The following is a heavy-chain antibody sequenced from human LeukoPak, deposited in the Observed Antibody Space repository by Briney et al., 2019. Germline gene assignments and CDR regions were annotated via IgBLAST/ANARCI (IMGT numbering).Heavy chain of an antibody. CDR1: GGSFSSYY. D-gene: IGHD3-3*01. CDR2: INHSGST. CDR3: ARGRITIPSAVFDY. J-gene: IGHJ4*02. Sequence: PSETLSLTCAVYGGSFSSYYWSWIRQPPGKGLEWIGEINHSGSTNYNPSLKSRVTISVDTSKNQFSLKLSSVTAADTAVYYCARGRITIPSAVFDYWGQGTLVTVSS. V-gene: IGHV4-34*01.